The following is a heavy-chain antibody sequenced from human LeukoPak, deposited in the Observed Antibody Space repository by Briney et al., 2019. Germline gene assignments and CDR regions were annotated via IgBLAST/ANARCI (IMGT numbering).Heavy chain of an antibody. V-gene: IGHV3-73*01. D-gene: IGHD3-9*01. Sequence: AGGSLKLSCAASGFTFSSSAMHWVRQASGKGLEWVGRIRSKANSYATAYAASVKGRFTISRDDSKNTAYLQMNSLKTEDTAVYYCTKHRDFDYEPTHPDFWGQGTLVTVSS. CDR3: TKHRDFDYEPTHPDF. CDR1: GFTFSSSA. CDR2: IRSKANSYAT. J-gene: IGHJ4*02.